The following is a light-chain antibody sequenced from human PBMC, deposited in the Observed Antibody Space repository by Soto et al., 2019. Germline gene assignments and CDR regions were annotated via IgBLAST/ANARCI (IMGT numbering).Light chain of an antibody. CDR3: QQYGSSRRT. J-gene: IGKJ1*01. Sequence: EIVFTQAPGTLSFSRGERATLSCRASQSVSSSYLAWYQQKPGQAPRLLIYGASSRATGIPDRFSGSGSGTDFTLTISRLEPEDFAVYYCQQYGSSRRTLGQGTKVDIK. CDR2: GAS. CDR1: QSVSSSY. V-gene: IGKV3-20*01.